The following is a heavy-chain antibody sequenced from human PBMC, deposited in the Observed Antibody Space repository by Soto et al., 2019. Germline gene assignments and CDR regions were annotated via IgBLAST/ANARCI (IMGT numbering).Heavy chain of an antibody. Sequence: QVQLQESGPGLVKPSETLSLTCTVSGGSISSYYWSWIRQPPGKGLEWIGYIYYSGSTNYNPSLKSRVTISVDTSKNQFSLKLSSVTAADTAVYYCARANYYDSSGYYPSRRYYYYYGMDVWGQGTTVTVSS. D-gene: IGHD3-22*01. V-gene: IGHV4-59*01. J-gene: IGHJ6*02. CDR1: GGSISSYY. CDR3: ARANYYDSSGYYPSRRYYYYYGMDV. CDR2: IYYSGST.